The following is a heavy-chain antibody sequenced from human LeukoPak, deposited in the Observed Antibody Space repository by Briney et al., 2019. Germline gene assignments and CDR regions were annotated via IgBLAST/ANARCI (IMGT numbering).Heavy chain of an antibody. CDR3: TRSGYRHPYHFDS. CDR1: GFIFSSYS. V-gene: IGHV3-7*03. Sequence: GGSLRLSCAASGFIFSSYSMSWVRQAPGKGLEWVANIDQDVSEEYYVDSVKGRFTISRDNSKNTLSLQMTTLRAEDTAIYYCTRSGYRHPYHFDSWGQGTLVTVSS. D-gene: IGHD3-22*01. J-gene: IGHJ4*02. CDR2: IDQDVSEE.